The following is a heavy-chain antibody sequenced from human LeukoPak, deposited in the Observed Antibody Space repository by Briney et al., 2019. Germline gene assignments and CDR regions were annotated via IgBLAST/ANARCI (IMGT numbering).Heavy chain of an antibody. Sequence: SETLSLTCAVYGGSFSGYYWSWLRQPPGKGLEWIGEINHSGSTNYNPSLKSRVTISVDTSKNQFSLKLSSVTAADTAVYYCARGRRITMVRGVPYAVWGKGTTVTVSS. D-gene: IGHD3-10*01. V-gene: IGHV4-34*01. CDR2: INHSGST. J-gene: IGHJ6*04. CDR1: GGSFSGYY. CDR3: ARGRRITMVRGVPYAV.